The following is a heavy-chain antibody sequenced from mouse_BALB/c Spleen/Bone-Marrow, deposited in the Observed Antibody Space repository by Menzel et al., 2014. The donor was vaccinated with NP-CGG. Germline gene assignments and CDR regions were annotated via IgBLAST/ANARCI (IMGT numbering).Heavy chain of an antibody. CDR2: IDPANDNS. V-gene: IGHV14-3*02. D-gene: IGHD1-1*01. CDR3: TRNYVSHYFDY. CDR1: GSNIKDTF. J-gene: IGHJ2*01. Sequence: VQLQQSGAELVKPGASVKLSCAASGSNIKDTFIHWVKRRPEPGLEWIGSIDPANDNSKFDPKFQGKATLTADTSSNTAYLQLSSLTSEDTAVYFCTRNYVSHYFDYWGQGTTLTVSS.